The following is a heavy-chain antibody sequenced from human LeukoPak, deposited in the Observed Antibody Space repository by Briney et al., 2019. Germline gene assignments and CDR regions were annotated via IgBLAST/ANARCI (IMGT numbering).Heavy chain of an antibody. J-gene: IGHJ3*02. V-gene: IGHV1-2*06. CDR1: GYTFTGYY. CDR3: ARDKGYSYGYTYQNAFDI. Sequence: ASVTVSCKASGYTFTGYYMHWVRQAPGQGLEWMGRVNPNSGGTNYAQKFQGRVTMTRDTSISTAYMELSRLRSDDTAVYYCARDKGYSYGYTYQNAFDIWGRGTMVTVSS. D-gene: IGHD5-18*01. CDR2: VNPNSGGT.